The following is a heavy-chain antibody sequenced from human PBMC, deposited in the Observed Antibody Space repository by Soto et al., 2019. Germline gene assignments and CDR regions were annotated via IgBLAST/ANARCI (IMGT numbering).Heavy chain of an antibody. D-gene: IGHD1-26*01. CDR1: GFTFSSYS. J-gene: IGHJ4*02. CDR3: ARDASLVGADY. Sequence: PGGSLRLSCAASGFTFSSYSMNWVRQAPGKGLEWVSSISSSSSYIYYAGSVKGRFTISRDNAKNSLYPQMNSLRAEDTAVYYCARDASLVGADYWGQGTLVTVSS. V-gene: IGHV3-21*01. CDR2: ISSSSSYI.